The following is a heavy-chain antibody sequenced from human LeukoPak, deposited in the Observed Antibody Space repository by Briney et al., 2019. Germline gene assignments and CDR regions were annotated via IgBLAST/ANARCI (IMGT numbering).Heavy chain of an antibody. CDR2: ISAYNGNT. CDR3: ATAANLAARYSLYYYYYMDV. V-gene: IGHV1-18*01. D-gene: IGHD6-6*01. CDR1: GYTFTSYG. J-gene: IGHJ6*03. Sequence: ASVNVSCKASGYTFTSYGISWVRQAPGQGLEWMGWISAYNGNTNYAQKLQGRVTMTTDTSTSTAYMELRSLRSDDTAVYYCATAANLAARYSLYYYYYMDVWGKGTTVTVSS.